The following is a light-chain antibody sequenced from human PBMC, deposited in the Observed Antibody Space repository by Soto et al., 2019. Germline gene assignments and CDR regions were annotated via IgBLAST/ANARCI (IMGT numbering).Light chain of an antibody. Sequence: QSVLTQPASVSGSPGQSITISCTGTSSDVGSYNYVSWYQQHPGKAPKLMIYEVSDRPSGISSRFYGSKSGNTASLTISGLQTEDEADYYCSSYTSTSTLFGPGTKVTVL. CDR2: EVS. CDR3: SSYTSTSTL. V-gene: IGLV2-14*01. CDR1: SSDVGSYNY. J-gene: IGLJ1*01.